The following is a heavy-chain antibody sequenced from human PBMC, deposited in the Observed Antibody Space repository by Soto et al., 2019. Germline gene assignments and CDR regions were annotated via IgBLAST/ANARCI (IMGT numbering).Heavy chain of an antibody. J-gene: IGHJ4*02. CDR2: ISVYNGKT. V-gene: IGHV1-18*01. Sequence: QVQLVQSGAEVKKPGASVRVSCKASGYTLSTYGITWVRQAPGQGLEWMGWISVYNGKTSYAQKLQGRVTMTTDTSARTAYMELRRRRSDGTTMHYCARVGGDCTDGTCYNGGCANYWGQGTRINVSS. D-gene: IGHD2-8*01. CDR3: ARVGGDCTDGTCYNGGCANY. CDR1: GYTLSTYG.